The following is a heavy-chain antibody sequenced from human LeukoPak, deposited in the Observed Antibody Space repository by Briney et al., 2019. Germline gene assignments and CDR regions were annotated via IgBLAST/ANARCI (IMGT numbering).Heavy chain of an antibody. CDR3: ARSPGLRLGELSSDY. V-gene: IGHV4-59*08. D-gene: IGHD3-16*02. J-gene: IGHJ4*02. Sequence: KPSETLSLTCTVSGGSLIDYYWSWIRQPPGKGLEWIGYIFHSGRTNYNPSLKSRVTISVDTSKNQFSLNLNSVTAADTAVYHCARSPGLRLGELSSDYWGQGTLVTVSS. CDR2: IFHSGRT. CDR1: GGSLIDYY.